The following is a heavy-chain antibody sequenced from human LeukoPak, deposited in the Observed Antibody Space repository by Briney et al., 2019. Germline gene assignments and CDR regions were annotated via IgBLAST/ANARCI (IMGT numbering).Heavy chain of an antibody. CDR1: GGSISNGGYY. V-gene: IGHV4-61*02. J-gene: IGHJ4*02. Sequence: SETLSLTCTVSGGSISNGGYYWSWIRQPAGKGLEWIGRIYTSGSTNYNPSLKSRLTISVDTSKNQFSLNLSSVTAADTAVYYCARGVAGSSGLLYYFDYWGQGALVIVSS. D-gene: IGHD6-25*01. CDR2: IYTSGST. CDR3: ARGVAGSSGLLYYFDY.